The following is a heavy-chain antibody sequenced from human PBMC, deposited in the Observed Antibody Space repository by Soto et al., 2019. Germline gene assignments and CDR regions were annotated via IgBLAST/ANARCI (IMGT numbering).Heavy chain of an antibody. D-gene: IGHD2-21*02. CDR1: GYSFTNYW. J-gene: IGHJ4*02. V-gene: IGHV5-51*01. CDR3: ARAYCGGDCYSLFADY. Sequence: ESLKISCKGCGYSFTNYWIGWVRQMPGKGLEWMGIIYPGDSDTRYSPSFQGQVTFSADKSISTAYLQWSRLKASDTAMYYCARAYCGGDCYSLFADYWGQGTLVTGSS. CDR2: IYPGDSDT.